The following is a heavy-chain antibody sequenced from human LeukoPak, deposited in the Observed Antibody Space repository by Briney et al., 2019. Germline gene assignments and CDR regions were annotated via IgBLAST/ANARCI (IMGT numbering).Heavy chain of an antibody. CDR2: IIPILGIA. J-gene: IGHJ4*02. CDR3: ARLAQDYPYYFDY. V-gene: IGHV1-69*04. Sequence: WASVKVSCKASGGTFSSYAISWVRQAPGQGLEWMGRIIPILGIANYAQKFQGRVTITADKSTSTAYMELSSLRSEDTAVYYCARLAQDYPYYFDYWGQGTLVTVSS. D-gene: IGHD4-11*01. CDR1: GGTFSSYA.